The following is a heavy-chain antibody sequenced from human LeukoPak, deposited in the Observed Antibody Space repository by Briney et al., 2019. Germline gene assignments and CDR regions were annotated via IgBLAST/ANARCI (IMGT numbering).Heavy chain of an antibody. V-gene: IGHV3-23*01. J-gene: IGHJ4*02. CDR2: ISGSGGST. CDR3: AKDRYFDWLSDLEY. D-gene: IGHD3-9*01. CDR1: GFTFSSYS. Sequence: GGSLRLSCAASGFTFSSYSMNWVRQAPGKGLERVSGISGSGGSTFYADSVQGRFTISRDNSKNTLYLQMDSLRAEDTAVYYCAKDRYFDWLSDLEYWGRGTLVTVSS.